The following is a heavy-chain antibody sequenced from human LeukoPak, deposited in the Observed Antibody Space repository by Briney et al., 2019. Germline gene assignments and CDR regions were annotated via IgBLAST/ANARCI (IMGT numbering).Heavy chain of an antibody. V-gene: IGHV3-48*01. CDR1: GFTISGYS. Sequence: GGSLRLSCAASGFTISGYSMNWVRQAPGKGLEWVSYIFRSGDSTHYADSVKGRFTISRDNGKNSLYLQMSSLRAEDTAVYYCARITSYYMDVWGRGTTVTVSS. CDR2: IFRSGDST. D-gene: IGHD1-14*01. CDR3: ARITSYYMDV. J-gene: IGHJ6*03.